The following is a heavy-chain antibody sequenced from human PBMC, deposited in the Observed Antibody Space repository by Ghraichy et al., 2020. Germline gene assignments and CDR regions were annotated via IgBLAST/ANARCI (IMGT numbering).Heavy chain of an antibody. D-gene: IGHD4-17*01. CDR3: ARGTYGRGYYYYYMDV. V-gene: IGHV3-53*01. J-gene: IGHJ6*03. CDR2: IYSGGST. CDR1: GFTVSSNY. Sequence: GSLRLSCAASGFTVSSNYMSWVRQAPGKGLEWVSVIYSGGSTYYADSVKGRFTISRDNSKNTLYLQMNSLRAEDTAVYYCARGTYGRGYYYYYMDVWGKGTTVTVSS.